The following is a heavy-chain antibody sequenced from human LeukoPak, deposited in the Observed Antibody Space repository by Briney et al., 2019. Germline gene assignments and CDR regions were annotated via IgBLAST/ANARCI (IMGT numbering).Heavy chain of an antibody. Sequence: ASVKVSCKASGGTFSSYAISWVRQAPGQGLEWMGGIIPIFGTANYAQKFQGRVTITADKSTSTAYMELSSLRSEDTAVYYCARGFTPGYSYGYGYWGQGTLVTVSS. CDR3: ARGFTPGYSYGYGY. CDR1: GGTFSSYA. J-gene: IGHJ4*02. CDR2: IIPIFGTA. D-gene: IGHD5-18*01. V-gene: IGHV1-69*06.